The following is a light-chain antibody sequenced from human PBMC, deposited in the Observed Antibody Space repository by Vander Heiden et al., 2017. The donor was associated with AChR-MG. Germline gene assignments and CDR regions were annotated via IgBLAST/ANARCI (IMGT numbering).Light chain of an antibody. CDR1: SSNLGAGYD. CDR3: QSYDSSLSAVV. J-gene: IGLJ2*01. CDR2: GNS. Sequence: QSVLTQPPSVSGAPGQRVTISCTGSSSNLGAGYDVRWYQQLPGPAPKLLIYGNSNRPSGVPDRFSGSKSGTSASLAITGLQAEDGADYYCQSYDSSLSAVVFGGGTKLTVL. V-gene: IGLV1-40*01.